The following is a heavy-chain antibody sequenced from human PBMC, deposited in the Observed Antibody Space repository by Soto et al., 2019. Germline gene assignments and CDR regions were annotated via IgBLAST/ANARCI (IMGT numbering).Heavy chain of an antibody. Sequence: SVKVSCKASGFTFTSSAVQWVRQARGQRLEWIGWIVVGSGNTNYAQKFQERVTITRDMSTSTAYMELSSLRSEDTAVYYCAATVSPSASTDYWGQGTLVTVSS. V-gene: IGHV1-58*01. D-gene: IGHD4-4*01. J-gene: IGHJ4*02. CDR1: GFTFTSSA. CDR3: AATVSPSASTDY. CDR2: IVVGSGNT.